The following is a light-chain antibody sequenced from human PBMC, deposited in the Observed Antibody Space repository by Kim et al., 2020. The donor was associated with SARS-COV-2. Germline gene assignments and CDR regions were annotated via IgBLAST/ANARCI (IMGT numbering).Light chain of an antibody. CDR2: GKN. V-gene: IGLV3-19*01. J-gene: IGLJ2*01. CDR3: SSRDSNDNVL. Sequence: SSELTQDPAVSVALGQTVRITCQGDSLRSYYATWYQQKPGQAPILVIYGKNNRPSGIPDRFSGSSSGNTASLTITGAQAGDEADYYCSSRDSNDNVLFGGGTKLTVL. CDR1: SLRSYY.